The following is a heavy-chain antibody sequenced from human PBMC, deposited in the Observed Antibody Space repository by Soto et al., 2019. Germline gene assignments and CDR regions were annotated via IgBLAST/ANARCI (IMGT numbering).Heavy chain of an antibody. Sequence: QITLKESGPTLVKPTQTLTLTCTFSGFSLSTSGVGVGWIRQPPGKALEWLALIYWDDDKRYSPSLKSRLTITKDTSKNQVVLTMTNMDPVDSATYYCARVVTPAHFDYWGQGTLVTVSS. V-gene: IGHV2-5*02. CDR3: ARVVTPAHFDY. J-gene: IGHJ4*02. CDR1: GFSLSTSGVG. D-gene: IGHD2-21*02. CDR2: IYWDDDK.